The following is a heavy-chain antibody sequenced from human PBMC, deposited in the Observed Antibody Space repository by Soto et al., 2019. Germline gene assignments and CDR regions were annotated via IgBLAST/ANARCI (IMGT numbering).Heavy chain of an antibody. V-gene: IGHV1-69*12. J-gene: IGHJ4*02. D-gene: IGHD5-18*01. CDR3: ASGIQLWLRRINNGYSG. Sequence: QVQLVQSGAEVKKPESSVKVSCKAPGGTFSTYAIXXXXXXXXQGLEWMGGIIPMFGTANYAQRFQDRVTITADESTNTVYMXXSSLRSEDTAVYFCASGIQLWLRRINNGYSGWGQGTLVTVSS. CDR1: GGTFSTYA. CDR2: IIPMFGTA.